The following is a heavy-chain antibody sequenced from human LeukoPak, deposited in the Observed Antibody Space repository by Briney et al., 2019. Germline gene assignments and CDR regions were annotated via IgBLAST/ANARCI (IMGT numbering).Heavy chain of an antibody. Sequence: PGGSLRLSCAASGFTFSSYGMDWVRQAPGKGLEWVAVIWYDGSNKYYADSVKGRFTISRDNSKNTLYLQMNSLRAEDTAVYYCAREAGGELLVGGQTDYWGQGTLVTVSS. CDR3: AREAGGELLVGGQTDY. V-gene: IGHV3-33*01. D-gene: IGHD1-26*01. J-gene: IGHJ4*02. CDR2: IWYDGSNK. CDR1: GFTFSSYG.